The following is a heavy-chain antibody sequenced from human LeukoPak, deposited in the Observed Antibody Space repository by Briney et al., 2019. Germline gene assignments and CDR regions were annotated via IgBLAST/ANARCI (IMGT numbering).Heavy chain of an antibody. CDR3: ARSLSSSSSYFDY. CDR1: GGSISSSSYY. V-gene: IGHV4-39*07. CDR2: IYYSGST. Sequence: PSETLSLTCTVSGGSISSSSYYWGWIRQPPGKGLEWIGSIYYSGSTYYNPSLKSRVTISVDTSKNQFSLKLSSVTAADTAVYYCARSLSSSSSYFDYWGQGTLVTVSS. D-gene: IGHD6-6*01. J-gene: IGHJ4*02.